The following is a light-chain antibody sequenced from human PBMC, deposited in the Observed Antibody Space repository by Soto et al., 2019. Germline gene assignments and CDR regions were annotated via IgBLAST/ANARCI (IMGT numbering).Light chain of an antibody. J-gene: IGKJ1*01. CDR1: QGINSW. Sequence: DIQMTQSPSSVSASVGDRVTFTCRARQGINSWLAWYQQKPGKAPKLLIYAASRLQSGVPSMFSGIGSGTDFTLTITSLLPEYSATYDCQRTENFPPTFGQGTTVEIK. CDR3: QRTENFPPT. CDR2: AAS. V-gene: IGKV1-12*01.